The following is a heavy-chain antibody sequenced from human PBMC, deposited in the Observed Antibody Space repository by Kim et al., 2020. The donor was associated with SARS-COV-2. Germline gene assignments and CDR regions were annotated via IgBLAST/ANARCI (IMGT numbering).Heavy chain of an antibody. CDR2: ISSSGSTI. D-gene: IGHD4-17*01. V-gene: IGHV3-11*04. J-gene: IGHJ5*02. Sequence: GGSLRLSCAASGFTFSDYYMSWIRQAPGKGLEWVSYISSSGSTIYYADSVKGRFTISRDNAKNSLYLQMNSLRAEDTAVYYCARDPREEVTGYGDYVRFDPWGQGTLVIVSS. CDR3: ARDPREEVTGYGDYVRFDP. CDR1: GFTFSDYY.